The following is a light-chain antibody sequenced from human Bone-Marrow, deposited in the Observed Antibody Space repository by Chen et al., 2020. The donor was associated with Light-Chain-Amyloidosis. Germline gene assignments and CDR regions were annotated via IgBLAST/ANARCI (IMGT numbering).Light chain of an antibody. V-gene: IGLV1-44*01. CDR3: AAWDDGLNGVL. Sequence: QSVLTQPPSASGTPGPRVTISCSGSRSSIGTNTVNWYQPFPGTAPKLLIYFNSQRPSGVPDRFSGSKSGTSASLAISGLQSDDEADYFCAAWDDGLNGVLFGGGTKLTVL. J-gene: IGLJ2*01. CDR1: RSSIGTNT. CDR2: FNS.